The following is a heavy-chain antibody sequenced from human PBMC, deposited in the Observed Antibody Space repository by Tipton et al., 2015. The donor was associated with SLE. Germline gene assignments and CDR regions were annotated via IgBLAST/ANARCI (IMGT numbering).Heavy chain of an antibody. V-gene: IGHV1-8*01. Sequence: QVQLVQSGGEVKKPGASVRVSCKASGYSFTSHDIHWVRQATGQGLEWMGWMNPNNGDTDFAQKFQGRVTLTRDTSISTAYMDLSSLRSEDTAVYYCARGSPFSVNSREVGWLTWGQGTPVTISS. CDR2: MNPNNGDT. D-gene: IGHD4-23*01. CDR3: ARGSPFSVNSREVGWLT. CDR1: GYSFTSHD. J-gene: IGHJ5*02.